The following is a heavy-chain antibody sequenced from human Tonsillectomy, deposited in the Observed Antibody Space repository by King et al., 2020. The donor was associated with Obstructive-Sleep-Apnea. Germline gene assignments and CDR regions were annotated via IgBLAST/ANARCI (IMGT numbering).Heavy chain of an antibody. CDR3: ARPRGSSRYYFYGLNV. CDR1: GYSFPNYW. Sequence: QLVQSGAEVKKPGESLRISCNGSGYSFPNYWITWVRQMPGNGLEWIGRIDPSDSYTNYSPSFQGHVTISADKSINTAYLQWGSLKASDTAIYYCARPRGSSRYYFYGLNVWGQGTTVTVSS. D-gene: IGHD6-13*01. CDR2: IDPSDSYT. J-gene: IGHJ6*02. V-gene: IGHV5-10-1*03.